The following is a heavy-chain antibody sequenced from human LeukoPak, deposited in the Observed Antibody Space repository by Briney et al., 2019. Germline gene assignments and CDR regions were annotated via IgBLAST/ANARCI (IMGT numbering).Heavy chain of an antibody. D-gene: IGHD3-10*01. Sequence: AGGSRRLSCAASGFTFSTFWMSWVRPPPGKGLGWVADIKQDGSEKYYVDSVKGRFTISRDNAKNSLYLQMNSLRAEDTAVYYCARDGYGSGSHDYWGQGTLVTVSS. V-gene: IGHV3-7*04. CDR1: GFTFSTFW. CDR2: IKQDGSEK. J-gene: IGHJ4*02. CDR3: ARDGYGSGSHDY.